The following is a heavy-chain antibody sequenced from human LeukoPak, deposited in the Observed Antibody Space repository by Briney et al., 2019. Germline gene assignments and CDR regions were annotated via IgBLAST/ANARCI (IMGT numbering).Heavy chain of an antibody. V-gene: IGHV4-4*07. Sequence: SETLSLTCSVSGGSISPYYWSWIRQPAGKGLEWIGRIYTSGSTNYNPSLKSRVTMSVDTSKNQFSLKLSSVTAADTAVYYCARDTYYYGMDVWGQGTTVTVSS. CDR1: GGSISPYY. CDR2: IYTSGST. CDR3: ARDTYYYGMDV. J-gene: IGHJ6*02.